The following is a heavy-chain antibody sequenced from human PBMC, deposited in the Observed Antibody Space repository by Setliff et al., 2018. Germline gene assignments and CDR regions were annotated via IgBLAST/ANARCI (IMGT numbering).Heavy chain of an antibody. Sequence: GGSLRLSCAASGFTFSGYVMTWVRQAPGEGLEWVSGITDSGISTYYADSVKGRFTISRDNSKNTLYLQMSSLRAEDTAIYYCANNYYDTTMGYYFDYWGQGTQVTVSS. CDR1: GFTFSGYV. V-gene: IGHV3-23*01. J-gene: IGHJ4*02. CDR2: ITDSGIST. CDR3: ANNYYDTTMGYYFDY. D-gene: IGHD3-22*01.